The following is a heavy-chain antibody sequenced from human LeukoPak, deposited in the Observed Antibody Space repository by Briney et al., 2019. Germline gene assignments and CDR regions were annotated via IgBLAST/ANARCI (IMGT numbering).Heavy chain of an antibody. J-gene: IGHJ4*02. V-gene: IGHV3-48*04. D-gene: IGHD2-15*01. CDR3: ARGRYCSGGSCLHDY. CDR2: ISSSSSTI. CDR1: GFTFSDYS. Sequence: GGSLRLSCAASGFTFSDYSMNWVRQAPGKGLEWVSYISSSSSTIYYADSVKGRFTISRDNAKNSLYLQMNSLRAEDTAVYYCARGRYCSGGSCLHDYWGQGSLVTVSS.